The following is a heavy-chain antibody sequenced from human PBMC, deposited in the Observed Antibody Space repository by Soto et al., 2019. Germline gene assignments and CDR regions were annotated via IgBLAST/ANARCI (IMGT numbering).Heavy chain of an antibody. CDR1: GFIFKMYW. J-gene: IGHJ4*02. D-gene: IGHD3-10*01. CDR3: TRGPRPISTGTGAY. Sequence: AGGSLRLSCAASGFIFKMYWMPWVRQSPGKGLVWISRIYNDGTYSDYADSVRGRFTISRDNVNDTLYLQMNNLRAEDSGLYYCTRGPRPISTGTGAYWGQGTQVTVSS. V-gene: IGHV3-74*01. CDR2: IYNDGTYS.